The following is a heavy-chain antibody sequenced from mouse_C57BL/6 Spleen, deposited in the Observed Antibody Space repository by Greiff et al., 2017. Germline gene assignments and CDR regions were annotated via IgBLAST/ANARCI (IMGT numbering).Heavy chain of an antibody. CDR2: IYPRSGNT. J-gene: IGHJ2*01. CDR3: ARYLAQITTVVDY. Sequence: VKLVESGAELARPGASVKLSCKASGYTFTSYGISWVKQRTGQGLEWIGEIYPRSGNTYYNEKFKGKATLTADKSSSTAYMELRSLTSEDSAVYFCARYLAQITTVVDYWGQGTTLTVSS. CDR1: GYTFTSYG. D-gene: IGHD1-1*01. V-gene: IGHV1-81*01.